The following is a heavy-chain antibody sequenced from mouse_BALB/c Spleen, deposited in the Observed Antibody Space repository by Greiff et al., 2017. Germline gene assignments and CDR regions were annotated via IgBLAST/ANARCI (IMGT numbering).Heavy chain of an antibody. CDR1: GFSLTSYG. V-gene: IGHV2-9*02. CDR2: IWAGGST. CDR3: ASYGNPWFAY. J-gene: IGHJ3*01. Sequence: VQLQQSGPGLVAPSQSLSITCTVSGFSLTSYGVHWVRQPPGKGLEWLGVIWAGGSTNYNSALMSRLSISKDNSKSQVFLKMNSLQTDDTAMYYCASYGNPWFAYWGQGTLVTVSA. D-gene: IGHD2-1*01.